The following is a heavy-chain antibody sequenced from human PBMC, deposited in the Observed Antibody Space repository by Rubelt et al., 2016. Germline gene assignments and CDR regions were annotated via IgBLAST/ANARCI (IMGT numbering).Heavy chain of an antibody. D-gene: IGHD6-13*01. J-gene: IGHJ4*02. CDR3: ARGPATAYGNLDY. V-gene: IGHV4-59*01. CDR2: VFYSGST. Sequence: QVQLQGSGPGLVKPSETLSLTCTVSGDSIRKYYWSWIRQPPGKGPEWIGYVFYSGSTNYNPSLKSRVTISIDTSTGQFPLRLTCMTAPETAVNYGARGPATAYGNLDYWGQGTLVTVSS. CDR1: GDSIRKYY.